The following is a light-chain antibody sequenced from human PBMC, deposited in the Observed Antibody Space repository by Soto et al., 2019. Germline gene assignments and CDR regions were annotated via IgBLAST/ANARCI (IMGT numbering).Light chain of an antibody. CDR1: SSDVGGYKF. CDR3: SSYTTSSPLEV. CDR2: EVT. V-gene: IGLV2-14*03. Sequence: QSALTQPASVSGSPGQSITISCTGSSSDVGGYKFVFWYQQQPGKAPKLLIYEVTNRPSGVSNRFSGSKSGNTASLTISGLQADDEADYYCSSYTTSSPLEVFGGGTKVTVL. J-gene: IGLJ3*02.